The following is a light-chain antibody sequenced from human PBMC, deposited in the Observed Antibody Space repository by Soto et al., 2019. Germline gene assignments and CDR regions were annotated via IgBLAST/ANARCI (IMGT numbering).Light chain of an antibody. J-gene: IGKJ3*01. CDR2: AAS. Sequence: DIQLTQSPSFLSASVGDRVTITCRASQGISSYLAWYQQKPWKAPKLLIYAASTLQSGVPSSFIGSGSGTEFTLPISSLQPEDFATYYCQQLNSYPTFVPGTKVDSK. V-gene: IGKV1-9*01. CDR3: QQLNSYPT. CDR1: QGISSY.